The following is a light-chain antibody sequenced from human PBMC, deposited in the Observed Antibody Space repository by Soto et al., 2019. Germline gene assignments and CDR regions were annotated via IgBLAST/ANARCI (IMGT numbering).Light chain of an antibody. CDR1: HSVSSSY. Sequence: EIVLTQSPGTLSLSPGERATLSCRASHSVSSSYLAWYQQKPGQAPRLLIYGASSRATCIPDRFSGSGSGTDFTLTISRLEPDDFAVYYCQQYGSSPPYTFGQGTKLEIK. V-gene: IGKV3-20*01. CDR2: GAS. CDR3: QQYGSSPPYT. J-gene: IGKJ2*01.